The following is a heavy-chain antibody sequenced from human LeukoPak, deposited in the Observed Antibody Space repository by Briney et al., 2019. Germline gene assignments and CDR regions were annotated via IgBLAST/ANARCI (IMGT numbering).Heavy chain of an antibody. V-gene: IGHV3-15*01. J-gene: IGHJ4*02. CDR3: TTAYSGTYPLVY. CDR2: IKTNTDGGTS. CDR1: GFTFTNAW. D-gene: IGHD1-26*01. Sequence: GASVRLSCAASGFTFTNAWMSWVRQAPGKGLEWVGRIKTNTDGGTSDYAAPVKCKFTFSRDDSKNTLYLQMNSLKTEDTAVYSCTTAYSGTYPLVYWGQGNLVTVSS.